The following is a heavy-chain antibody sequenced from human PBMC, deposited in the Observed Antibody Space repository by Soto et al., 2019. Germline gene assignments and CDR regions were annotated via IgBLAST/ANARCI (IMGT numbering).Heavy chain of an antibody. V-gene: IGHV1-18*01. CDR3: ASGQTTVDAFDI. J-gene: IGHJ3*02. Sequence: ASVKVSCKPSGYTFTSYGISWVRQAPGQGLEWMGWISAYNGNTNYAQKLQGRVTMTTDTSTSTAYMELRSLRSDDTAVYYCASGQTTVDAFDIWGQGTMVTVSS. CDR1: GYTFTSYG. CDR2: ISAYNGNT. D-gene: IGHD4-17*01.